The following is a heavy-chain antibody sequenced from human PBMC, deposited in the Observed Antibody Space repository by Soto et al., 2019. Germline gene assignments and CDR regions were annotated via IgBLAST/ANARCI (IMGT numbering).Heavy chain of an antibody. D-gene: IGHD6-19*01. CDR2: ISYDGSNK. CDR3: ARTFPPGIAVAGTWGYFDY. V-gene: IGHV3-30-3*01. J-gene: IGHJ4*02. CDR1: GFTFSSYA. Sequence: LRLSCAASGFTFSSYAMHWVRQAPGKGLEWVAVISYDGSNKYYADSVKGRFTISRDNSKNTLYLQMNSLRAEDTAVYYCARTFPPGIAVAGTWGYFDYWGQGTLVTVSS.